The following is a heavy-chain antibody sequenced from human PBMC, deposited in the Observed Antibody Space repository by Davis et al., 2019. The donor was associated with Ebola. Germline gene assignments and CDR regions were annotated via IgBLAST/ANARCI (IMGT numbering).Heavy chain of an antibody. V-gene: IGHV4-59*12. D-gene: IGHD3-3*01. Sequence: SETLSLTCTISGGSIGSYYWGWVRQPPGKGLEWIGFIYFIGSTNYNPSLKSRVTISVDTSKNQFSLKLSSVTAADTAVYYCARFRAHYDFWSGYYYYYYYGMDVWGQGTTVTVSS. CDR3: ARFRAHYDFWSGYYYYYYYGMDV. CDR2: IYFIGST. CDR1: GGSIGSYY. J-gene: IGHJ6*02.